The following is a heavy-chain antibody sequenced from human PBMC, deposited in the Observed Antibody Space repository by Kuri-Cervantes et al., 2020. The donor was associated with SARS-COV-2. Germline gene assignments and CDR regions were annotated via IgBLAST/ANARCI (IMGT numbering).Heavy chain of an antibody. J-gene: IGHJ4*02. V-gene: IGHV3-11*04. CDR1: GFNFDDCA. CDR3: ARDRHHSSSSGGIVDY. Sequence: GGSLRLSCAASGFNFDDCAIQWVRQPPGKGLEWVSYISSSGSTIYYADSVKGRFTISRDNAKNSLYLQMNSLRAEDTAVYYCARDRHHSSSSGGIVDYWGQGTLVTVSS. D-gene: IGHD6-6*01. CDR2: ISSSGSTI.